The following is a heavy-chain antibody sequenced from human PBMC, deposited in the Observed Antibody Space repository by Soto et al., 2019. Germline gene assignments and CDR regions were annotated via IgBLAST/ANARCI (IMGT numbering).Heavy chain of an antibody. Sequence: WGSLLLSCTSSVFAFMTYGMSWVRQAPGKRLDWVGNINGRGSNTVYADSVNGRFTISRDNSRNTLTLQMKTLRADDTAIYYCAKPAASAGSQGYYAMDVWGQGTTVTVSS. CDR1: VFAFMTYG. V-gene: IGHV3-23*01. D-gene: IGHD6-13*01. J-gene: IGHJ6*01. CDR3: AKPAASAGSQGYYAMDV. CDR2: INGRGSNT.